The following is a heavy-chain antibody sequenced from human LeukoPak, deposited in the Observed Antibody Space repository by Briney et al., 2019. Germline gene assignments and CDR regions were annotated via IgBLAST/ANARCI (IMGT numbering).Heavy chain of an antibody. J-gene: IGHJ4*02. CDR3: ARANDYYGSGIPYYFDY. D-gene: IGHD3-10*01. Sequence: SETLSLTCAVYGGSFSGYYWSWIRQPPGKGLEWIGEINHSGSTNYNPSLKSRVTISVDTSKNQFSLKLSSVTAADTAVYYCARANDYYGSGIPYYFDYWGQGTLVTVSS. CDR1: GGSFSGYY. V-gene: IGHV4-34*01. CDR2: INHSGST.